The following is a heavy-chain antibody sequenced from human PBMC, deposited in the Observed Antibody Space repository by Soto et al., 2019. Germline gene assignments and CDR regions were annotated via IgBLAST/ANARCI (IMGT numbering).Heavy chain of an antibody. CDR2: IMPVFPTP. CDR3: ARDKDRLQLGGNYYYILDV. V-gene: IGHV1-69*12. D-gene: IGHD1-1*01. CDR1: GGTFSTSA. J-gene: IGHJ6*02. Sequence: QVQLVQSGAEVKKPGSAVKVTCEASGGTFSTSAISWVRHAPGQGLEWVGGIMPVFPTPDYAQNFQGRVTITADESTTTAYLELTSLRADDTAVYYCARDKDRLQLGGNYYYILDVWGQGTAITVFS.